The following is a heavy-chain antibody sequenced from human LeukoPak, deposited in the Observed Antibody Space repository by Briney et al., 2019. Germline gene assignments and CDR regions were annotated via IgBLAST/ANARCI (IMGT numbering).Heavy chain of an antibody. CDR3: AKAYGANGYYQLPIDF. V-gene: IGHV3-23*01. D-gene: IGHD3-22*01. Sequence: GGSLRLSCAASGFTFSSNAMTWVRQAPGKGLECVSAITGDGTTTYYADSVKGRFTISRDNSRYTLYLQLNNLRAEDTAVYYCAKAYGANGYYQLPIDFWGQGILVTVSS. CDR1: GFTFSSNA. J-gene: IGHJ4*02. CDR2: ITGDGTTT.